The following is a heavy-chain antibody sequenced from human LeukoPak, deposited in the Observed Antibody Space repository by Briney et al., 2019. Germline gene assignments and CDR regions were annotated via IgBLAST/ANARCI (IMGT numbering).Heavy chain of an antibody. CDR1: GFTFSTYA. J-gene: IGHJ4*02. CDR3: ARGGYSYGYDSRFDY. Sequence: GGTLRLSCAASGFTFSTYAMSWVRQAPGKGLEWVSGISGSGGSTFYADSVKGRFTISRDNSKNTLYLQMNSLRAEDSAVYYCARGGYSYGYDSRFDYWGQGTLVTVSS. D-gene: IGHD5-18*01. V-gene: IGHV3-23*01. CDR2: ISGSGGST.